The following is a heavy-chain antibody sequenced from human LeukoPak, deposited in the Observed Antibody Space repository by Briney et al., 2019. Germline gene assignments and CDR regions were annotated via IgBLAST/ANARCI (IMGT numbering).Heavy chain of an antibody. CDR1: GGSIRSYY. V-gene: IGHV4-59*01. CDR2: IYYSGST. CDR3: ARGDYGALRTLDY. Sequence: SETLSLTCTVSGGSIRSYYWSWIRQPPGKGLEWIAYIYYSGSTNYNPSLKSRVTISVDTSKNQFSLKLSSVTAADTAVYYCARGDYGALRTLDYWGQGTLVTVS. J-gene: IGHJ4*02. D-gene: IGHD4-17*01.